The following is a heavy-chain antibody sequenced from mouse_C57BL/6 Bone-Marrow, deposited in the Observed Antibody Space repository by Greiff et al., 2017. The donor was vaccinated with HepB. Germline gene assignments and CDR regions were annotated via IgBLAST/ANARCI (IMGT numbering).Heavy chain of an antibody. J-gene: IGHJ2*01. V-gene: IGHV14-4*01. CDR2: IDPENGDT. CDR3: TTCNYYGSSYDY. CDR1: GFNIKDDY. Sequence: EVQLKESGAELVRPGASVKLSCTASGFNIKDDYMHWVKQRPEQGLEWIGWIDPENGDTEYASKFQGKATITADTSSNTAYLQLSSLTSEDTAVYYCTTCNYYGSSYDYWGQGTTLTVSS. D-gene: IGHD1-1*01.